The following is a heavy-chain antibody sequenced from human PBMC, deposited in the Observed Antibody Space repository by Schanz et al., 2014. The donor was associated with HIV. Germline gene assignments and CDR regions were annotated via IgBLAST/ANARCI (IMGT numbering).Heavy chain of an antibody. CDR2: ISDSGAST. CDR1: GFTFSTYA. V-gene: IGHV3-23*01. J-gene: IGHJ4*02. CDR3: AKRSGRSFGYFDS. Sequence: EVLLLESGGGLVQPGGSLRLSCAVSGFTFSTYAMTWVRQAPGKGLEWVSVISDSGASTYYADSVKGRFTISRDNSKNTLSLQMDSLRVDDTAIYYCAKRSGRSFGYFDSWGQGLLVTVSS. D-gene: IGHD2-15*01.